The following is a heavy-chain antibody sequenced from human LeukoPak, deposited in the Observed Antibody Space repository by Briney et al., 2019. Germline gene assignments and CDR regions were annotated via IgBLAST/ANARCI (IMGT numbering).Heavy chain of an antibody. CDR1: GFTFSSYA. D-gene: IGHD3-10*01. V-gene: IGHV3-23*01. CDR3: AKDRLGDYYGSGSYYTNYFDY. Sequence: GGSLRLSCAASGFTFSSYAMSWVRQAPGKGLEWVSAISGSGGSTYYADSVKGRFTISRDNSKNTLYLQMSSLRAEDTAVYYCAKDRLGDYYGSGSYYTNYFDYWGQGTLVTVSS. CDR2: ISGSGGST. J-gene: IGHJ4*02.